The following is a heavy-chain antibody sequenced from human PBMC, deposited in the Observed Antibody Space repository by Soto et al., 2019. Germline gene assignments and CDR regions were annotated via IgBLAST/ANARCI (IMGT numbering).Heavy chain of an antibody. CDR3: AKAVQLERRTHYYGMDV. J-gene: IGHJ6*02. Sequence: GGSLRLSCVASEVTFSSYAMSWVRQAPGKGLEWVSAISGSGGSTYYADSVKGRFTISRDNSKNTLYLQMNSLRAEDTAVYYCAKAVQLERRTHYYGMDVWGQGTTVTVSS. CDR2: ISGSGGST. V-gene: IGHV3-23*01. D-gene: IGHD1-1*01. CDR1: EVTFSSYA.